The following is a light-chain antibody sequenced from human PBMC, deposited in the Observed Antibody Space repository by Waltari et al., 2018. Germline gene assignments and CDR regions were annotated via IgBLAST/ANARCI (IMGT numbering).Light chain of an antibody. CDR1: SSDVGAYDY. Sequence: QSALTQPPSASGSPGQSVTISCTGTSSDVGAYDYVSWYQHHLGKAPKLLISEGSKRPSGVPGRFSGSRCGNTSSLTVSGLQAEDEADYYCSSYAGSNNLGFGGGTKLTVL. CDR3: SSYAGSNNLG. CDR2: EGS. J-gene: IGLJ2*01. V-gene: IGLV2-8*01.